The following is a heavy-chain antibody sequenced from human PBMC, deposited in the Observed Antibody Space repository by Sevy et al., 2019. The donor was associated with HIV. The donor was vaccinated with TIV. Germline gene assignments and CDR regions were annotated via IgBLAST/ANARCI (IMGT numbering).Heavy chain of an antibody. CDR3: ARADLDSSTFFYYYGMDV. D-gene: IGHD6-13*01. V-gene: IGHV1-8*01. Sequence: ASVKVSFKASGYTLSSYDINWVRQATGQGLEWMGWMNPDSGRRGYAPKFQGRVTMTTNTSIGTAYMELRSLRSEDSAVYYCARADLDSSTFFYYYGMDVWGQGTTVTVSS. CDR1: GYTLSSYD. CDR2: MNPDSGRR. J-gene: IGHJ6*02.